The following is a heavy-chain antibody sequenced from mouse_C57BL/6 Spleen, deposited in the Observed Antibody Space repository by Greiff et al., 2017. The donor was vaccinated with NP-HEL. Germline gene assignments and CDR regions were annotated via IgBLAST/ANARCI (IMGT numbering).Heavy chain of an antibody. CDR2: INPNNGGT. Sequence: VQLKQSGPELVKPGASVKIPCKASGYTFTDYNMDWVKQSHGKSLEWIGDINPNNGGTIYNQKFKGKATLTVDKSSSTAYMELRSLTSEDTAVYYCARRVLLRYFDVWGTGTTVTVSS. CDR3: ARRVLLRYFDV. CDR1: GYTFTDYN. V-gene: IGHV1-18*01. J-gene: IGHJ1*03. D-gene: IGHD1-1*01.